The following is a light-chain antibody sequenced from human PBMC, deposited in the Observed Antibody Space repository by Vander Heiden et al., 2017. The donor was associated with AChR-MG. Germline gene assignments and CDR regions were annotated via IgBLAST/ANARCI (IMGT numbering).Light chain of an antibody. CDR1: QSLLHSNGYNC. CDR3: MQALQTPWT. CDR2: LGS. Sequence: DIVMTQSPLSLPVTPGEPASISCRSSQSLLHSNGYNCLDWYLQKPGQSPQLLIYLGSNRASGVPDRFSGSGSGTDFTLKISRVEAEDVGLYYCMQALQTPWTFGQGTKVEIK. J-gene: IGKJ1*01. V-gene: IGKV2-28*01.